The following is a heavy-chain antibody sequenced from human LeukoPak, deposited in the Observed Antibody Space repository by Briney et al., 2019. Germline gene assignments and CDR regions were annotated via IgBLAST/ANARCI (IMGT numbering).Heavy chain of an antibody. D-gene: IGHD2-15*01. Sequence: SETLSLTCAVSGGSISSSNWWSWVRQPPGKGLEWIGEIYHSGSTNYNPSLKSRVTISVDKSKNQFSLKLSSVTAADTAVYYCARPLGYCSDSRCPQSWFDPWGQGTLVTVSS. CDR2: IYHSGST. J-gene: IGHJ5*02. V-gene: IGHV4-4*02. CDR3: ARPLGYCSDSRCPQSWFDP. CDR1: GGSISSSNW.